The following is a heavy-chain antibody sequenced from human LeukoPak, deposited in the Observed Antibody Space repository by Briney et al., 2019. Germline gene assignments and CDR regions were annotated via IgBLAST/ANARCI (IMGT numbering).Heavy chain of an antibody. D-gene: IGHD4-17*01. J-gene: IGHJ3*02. Sequence: PSETLSLTCTVSGGSISSGGYYWSWIRQHPGKGLEWIGYIYYSGSTYYNPSLKSRVTISVDTSKNQFPLKLSSVTAADTAVYYCARTRSDAFDIWGQGTMVTVSS. CDR1: GGSISSGGYY. CDR3: ARTRSDAFDI. V-gene: IGHV4-31*03. CDR2: IYYSGST.